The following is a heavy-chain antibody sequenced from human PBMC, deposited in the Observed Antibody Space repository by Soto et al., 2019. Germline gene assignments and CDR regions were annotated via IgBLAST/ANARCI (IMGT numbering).Heavy chain of an antibody. J-gene: IGHJ4*02. CDR2: INPSGGST. D-gene: IGHD3-16*02. CDR1: GYTFTSYY. V-gene: IGHV1-46*01. CDR3: ARDPGITFGGVIADDY. Sequence: GASVKVSCKASGYTFTSYYMHWVRQAPGQGLEWMGLINPSGGSTSYAQKFQGRVTMTRDTSTSTVYMELSSLRSEDTAVYYCARDPGITFGGVIADDYWGQGTLVTVSS.